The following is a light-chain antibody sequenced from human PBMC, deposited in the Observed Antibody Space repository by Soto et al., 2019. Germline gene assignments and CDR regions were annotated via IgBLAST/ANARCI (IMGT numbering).Light chain of an antibody. CDR2: DVS. CDR1: QTVSSNS. J-gene: IGKJ5*01. V-gene: IGKV3-20*01. CDR3: QQTYTTPEIT. Sequence: EIVLTQSPGTLTLSPGERATLSCRASQTVSSNSLAWYQQKAGQAPRVLIFDVSTRATGIPDRFSGSGSGTDFTLTISRLEPEDFAVYYCQQTYTTPEITFGQGTRLDIK.